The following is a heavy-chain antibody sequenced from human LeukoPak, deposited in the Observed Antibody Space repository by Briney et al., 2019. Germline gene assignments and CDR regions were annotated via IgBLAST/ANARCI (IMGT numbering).Heavy chain of an antibody. J-gene: IGHJ6*03. V-gene: IGHV3-30*02. CDR1: GSTFSNYG. CDR2: IHYYGSNK. CDR3: SKAASKRTDYGDYAFYYYMDV. D-gene: IGHD4-17*01. Sequence: VGSLRLSCAASGSTFSNYGMHWVRQAPGKGLDWVAFIHYYGSNKYYADSVKGRFTISIDNSKNTLYLQMNSLLSDDTAVYYCSKAASKRTDYGDYAFYYYMDVWGKGTTVTISS.